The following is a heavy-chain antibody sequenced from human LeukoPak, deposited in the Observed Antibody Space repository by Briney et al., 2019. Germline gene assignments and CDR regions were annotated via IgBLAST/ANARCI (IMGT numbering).Heavy chain of an antibody. CDR2: ISGSGDNT. CDR3: AKGFMIRGVIYFDY. V-gene: IGHV3-23*01. CDR1: GFTFSSYS. D-gene: IGHD3-10*01. Sequence: GGSLRLSCAASGFTFSSYSMNWVRQAPGKGLEWVSAISGSGDNTYYADSVKGRFTISRDNSKNTLYLQMNSLRAEDTAVYYCAKGFMIRGVIYFDYWGQGTLVTVSS. J-gene: IGHJ4*02.